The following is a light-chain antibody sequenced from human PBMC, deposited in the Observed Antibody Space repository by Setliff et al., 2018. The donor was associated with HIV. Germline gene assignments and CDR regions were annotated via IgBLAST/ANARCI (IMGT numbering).Light chain of an antibody. V-gene: IGLV2-11*01. CDR3: CSNTGSNTYV. J-gene: IGLJ1*01. CDR2: QAS. CDR1: SGDIGSYYY. Sequence: SALTQPRSVSESPGQSVTISCTGTSGDIGSYYYVSWYQQQPGKPPKLMIYQASKRPSGVSNRSSGSKSGNTASLTISGLQAEDEADYYCCSNTGSNTYVFGTGTKVTVL.